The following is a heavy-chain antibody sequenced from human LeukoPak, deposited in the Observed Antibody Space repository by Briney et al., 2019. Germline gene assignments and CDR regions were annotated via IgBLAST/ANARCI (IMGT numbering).Heavy chain of an antibody. D-gene: IGHD5-12*01. Sequence: PSETLSLTCAVYGGSFSGYYWSWIRQPPGKGLEWIGEMNHSGSTNYNASLKSRVTISVDTSKNQFSLKLSSVTAADTAVYYRARRPQYSGYGPLDYWGQGTLVTVSS. CDR3: ARRPQYSGYGPLDY. V-gene: IGHV4-34*01. CDR1: GGSFSGYY. CDR2: MNHSGST. J-gene: IGHJ4*02.